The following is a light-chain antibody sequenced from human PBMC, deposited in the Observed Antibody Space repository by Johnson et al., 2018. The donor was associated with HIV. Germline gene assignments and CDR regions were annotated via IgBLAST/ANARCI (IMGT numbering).Light chain of an antibody. V-gene: IGLV1-51*01. CDR2: DNN. J-gene: IGLJ1*01. Sequence: QSVLTQPPSVSAAPGQKVTISCSGSSSNIGNNYVSWYQQFPGTAPKLLIYDNNKRPSGIPDRFSGSKSGTSATLGITGLQTGDEADYYCGTWDNSLSAGLYVFGTGTKVTVL. CDR1: SSNIGNNY. CDR3: GTWDNSLSAGLYV.